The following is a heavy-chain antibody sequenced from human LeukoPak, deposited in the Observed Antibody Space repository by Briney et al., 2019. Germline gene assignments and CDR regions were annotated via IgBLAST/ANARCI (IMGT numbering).Heavy chain of an antibody. Sequence: GASVKVSCKASGYTFTGYYMHWVRQAPGQGLEWMGWINPNSGGTNYAQKFQGRVTMTRDTSISTAYMELSRLRSDGTAVYYCARVSNYYDSSGYYLEVNNYQDIDYWGQGTLVTVSS. V-gene: IGHV1-2*02. CDR2: INPNSGGT. CDR1: GYTFTGYY. CDR3: ARVSNYYDSSGYYLEVNNYQDIDY. J-gene: IGHJ4*02. D-gene: IGHD3-22*01.